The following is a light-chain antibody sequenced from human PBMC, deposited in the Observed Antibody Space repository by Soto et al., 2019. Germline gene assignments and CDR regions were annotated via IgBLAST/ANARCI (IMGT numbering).Light chain of an antibody. V-gene: IGLV1-51*01. Sequence: QSVLTQPPSVSAAPGQKVTISCSGSNSNIGSSYVSWYQQFPGTAPKLLIYDNNKRPSGIPDRFSGSKSGTSATLGVTGLRPGDEADYHCGTWDGHLRVFGGGTKLTVL. J-gene: IGLJ2*01. CDR1: NSNIGSSY. CDR3: GTWDGHLRV. CDR2: DNN.